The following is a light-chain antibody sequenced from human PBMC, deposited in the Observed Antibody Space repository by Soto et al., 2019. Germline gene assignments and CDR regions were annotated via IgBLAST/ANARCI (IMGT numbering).Light chain of an antibody. CDR3: QQFKDYVWT. Sequence: EIVLTQSPGTLSLSPGERATLSCRASQSVSNNYLAWYQQKPGQAPRLLIYGVSSRATGIPDRFSGSGSGTEFTLIISNLQPDDFATYYCQQFKDYVWTFGQGTKVDIK. J-gene: IGKJ1*01. V-gene: IGKV3-20*01. CDR1: QSVSNNY. CDR2: GVS.